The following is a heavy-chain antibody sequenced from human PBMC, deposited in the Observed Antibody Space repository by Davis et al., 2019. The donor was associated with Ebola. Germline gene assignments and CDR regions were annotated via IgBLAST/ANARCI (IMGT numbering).Heavy chain of an antibody. CDR3: ARDSLVQGVIGLWYFDL. CDR1: GFTVSSNY. V-gene: IGHV3-53*01. CDR2: IYSGGST. D-gene: IGHD3-10*01. Sequence: GGSLRLSCAASGFTVSSNYMSWVRQAPGKGLEWVSVIYSGGSTYYADSVKGRFTISRDNAKNSLYLQMNSLRAEDTAVYYCARDSLVQGVIGLWYFDLWGRGTLVTVSS. J-gene: IGHJ2*01.